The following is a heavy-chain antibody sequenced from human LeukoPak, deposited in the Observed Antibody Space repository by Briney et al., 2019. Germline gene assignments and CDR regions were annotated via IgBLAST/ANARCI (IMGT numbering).Heavy chain of an antibody. CDR1: GGSFSGYY. J-gene: IGHJ6*02. D-gene: IGHD3-3*01. CDR2: MNHSGST. CDR3: ARLRNDFWSGFTYDFGVDV. V-gene: IGHV4-34*01. Sequence: PSETLSLTCGVYGGSFSGYYWSWIRQPPGKGLEWIGDMNHSGSTTYSPSLKSRVTISLDTSMTQFSLKLTSVTAADTAVYYCARLRNDFWSGFTYDFGVDVWGHGTTVTVSS.